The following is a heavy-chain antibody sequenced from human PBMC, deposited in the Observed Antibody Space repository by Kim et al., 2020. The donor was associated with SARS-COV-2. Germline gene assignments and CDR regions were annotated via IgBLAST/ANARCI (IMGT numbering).Heavy chain of an antibody. D-gene: IGHD3-10*01. CDR3: ASSITRNAFDI. Sequence: YDADAVKGRFTISRDNAKNSLYLQMNSLRAEDTAVYYCASSITRNAFDIWGQGTMVTVSS. J-gene: IGHJ3*02. V-gene: IGHV3-21*01.